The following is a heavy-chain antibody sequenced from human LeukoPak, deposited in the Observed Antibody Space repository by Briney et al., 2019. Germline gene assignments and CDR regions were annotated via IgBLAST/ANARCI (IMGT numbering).Heavy chain of an antibody. D-gene: IGHD3-22*01. J-gene: IGHJ4*02. Sequence: GESLMISSQGSGYSFTSYCIGCVSHMPPEDLEWMGVNYPCDSDTRYSPSFQGQVTISADKSISNVYLQWSSLKASDTAMYYCARSDYFDRSGFPFFNFWGQGTLVTVSS. CDR2: NYPCDSDT. CDR1: GYSFTSYC. V-gene: IGHV5-51*01. CDR3: ARSDYFDRSGFPFFNF.